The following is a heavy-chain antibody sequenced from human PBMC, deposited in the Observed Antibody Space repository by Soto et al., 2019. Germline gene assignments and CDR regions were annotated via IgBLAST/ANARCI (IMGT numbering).Heavy chain of an antibody. Sequence: SETLSLTCTVSGDSISSYYWNWIRQPPGKGLEWIGYIYDSGSTNYNPSLKSQVTISLDTSKNQFSLKLTSVTAADTAVYYCAGDPHTNYEGGSIVYWGQGTLVTVSS. D-gene: IGHD4-4*01. V-gene: IGHV4-59*01. J-gene: IGHJ4*02. CDR3: AGDPHTNYEGGSIVY. CDR2: IYDSGST. CDR1: GDSISSYY.